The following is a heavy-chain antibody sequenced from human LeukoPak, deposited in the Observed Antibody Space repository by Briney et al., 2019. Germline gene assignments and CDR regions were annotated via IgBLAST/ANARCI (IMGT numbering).Heavy chain of an antibody. CDR2: IWYDGSNK. V-gene: IGHV3-33*01. CDR3: ARRPGIAAAGTVDY. D-gene: IGHD6-13*01. CDR1: GFTFSGYG. J-gene: IGHJ4*02. Sequence: GGSLRLSCAASGFTFSGYGMHWVRQAPGKGLEWVAVIWYDGSNKYYADSVKGRFTISRDNSKNTLYLQMNSLRAEDTAFYYCARRPGIAAAGTVDYWGQGTLVTVSS.